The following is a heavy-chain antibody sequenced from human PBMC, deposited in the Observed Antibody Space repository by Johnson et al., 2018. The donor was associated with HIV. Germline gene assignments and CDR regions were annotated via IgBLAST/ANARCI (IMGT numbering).Heavy chain of an antibody. V-gene: IGHV3-23*01. CDR2: ISGSGGSA. Sequence: VQLMESGGGLVQPGGSLRLSCAASGFTFNNYVMTWVRQAPGHGLQWVSVISGSGGSAYYADSVKGRFIISRDNSKNTLYLQMNSLRAEDTAVYYCARAYSYGAFDIWGQGTMVTVSS. CDR1: GFTFNNYV. D-gene: IGHD5-18*01. CDR3: ARAYSYGAFDI. J-gene: IGHJ3*02.